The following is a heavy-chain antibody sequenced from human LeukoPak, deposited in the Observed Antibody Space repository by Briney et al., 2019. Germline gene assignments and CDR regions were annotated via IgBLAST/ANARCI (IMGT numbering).Heavy chain of an antibody. J-gene: IGHJ4*02. CDR2: IIPIFGTA. V-gene: IGHV1-69*05. Sequence: GASVKVSCKASGGTFSSYAISWVGQAPGQGLEWMGGIIPIFGTANYAQKFQGRVTITTDESTSTAYMELSSLRSEDTAVYYCARDMTTVTTFDYWGQGTLVTVSS. CDR1: GGTFSSYA. D-gene: IGHD4-17*01. CDR3: ARDMTTVTTFDY.